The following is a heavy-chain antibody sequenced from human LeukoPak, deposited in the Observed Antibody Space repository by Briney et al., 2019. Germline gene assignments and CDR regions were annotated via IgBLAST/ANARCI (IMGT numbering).Heavy chain of an antibody. J-gene: IGHJ4*02. D-gene: IGHD6-6*01. CDR3: ARDEIAARKVSDY. CDR1: GYTFTGYY. V-gene: IGHV1-2*02. Sequence: ASVKVSCKASGYTFTGYYMHWVRQAPGQGLEWIGWINPNSGGTNYAQKFQGRVTMTRDTSISTAYMELSRLRSDDTAVYYCARDEIAARKVSDYWGQGTLVTVSS. CDR2: INPNSGGT.